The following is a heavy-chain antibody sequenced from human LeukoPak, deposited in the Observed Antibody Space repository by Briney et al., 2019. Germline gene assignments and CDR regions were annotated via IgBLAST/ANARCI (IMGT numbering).Heavy chain of an antibody. J-gene: IGHJ4*02. V-gene: IGHV2-70*01. CDR3: ARIPYGSGSYDY. CDR1: GFSLSTSGMC. D-gene: IGHD3-10*01. Sequence: RESGPALVKPTQTLTLTCTFSGFSLSTSGMCVSWIRQPPEKALEWLALIDWDDDKYYSTSLKTRLTISKDTSKNQVVLTMTNMDPVDTATYYCARIPYGSGSYDYWGQGTLVTVSS. CDR2: IDWDDDK.